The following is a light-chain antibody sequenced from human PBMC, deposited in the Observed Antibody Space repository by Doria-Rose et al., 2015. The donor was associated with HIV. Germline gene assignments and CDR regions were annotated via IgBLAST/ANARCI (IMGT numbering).Light chain of an antibody. J-gene: IGKJ3*01. V-gene: IGKV3-11*01. Sequence: EIVLTQSPATLSLSPGERATLSCRASQSVSSNLAWYQQKPGQAPRLLLYDASNRATGIPARFSGSGSGTDFTLTISSREPEDVAVYFCQQRSSWPPICTFGPGTKVDI. CDR3: QQRSSWPPICT. CDR1: QSVSSN. CDR2: DAS.